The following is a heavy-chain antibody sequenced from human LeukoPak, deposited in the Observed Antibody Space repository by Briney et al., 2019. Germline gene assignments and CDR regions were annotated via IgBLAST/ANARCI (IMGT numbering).Heavy chain of an antibody. Sequence: SQTLSLTCTVSGGSISSGDYYWSWIRQPPGKGLEWIGYIYYSGSTYYNPSLKSRVTISVDTSKNQFSLKLSFVTAADTAVYYCARDLLGSEHFDYWGQGTLVTVSS. CDR3: ARDLLGSEHFDY. CDR1: GGSISSGDYY. V-gene: IGHV4-30-4*01. CDR2: IYYSGST. D-gene: IGHD2-15*01. J-gene: IGHJ4*02.